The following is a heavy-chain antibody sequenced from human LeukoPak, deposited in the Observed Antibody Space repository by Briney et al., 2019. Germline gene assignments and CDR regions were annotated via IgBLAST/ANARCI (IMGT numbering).Heavy chain of an antibody. V-gene: IGHV1-69*04. Sequence: SVTVSCTASGGTFSSYAISWVRQAPGQGLEWMGRIIPILGIANYAQKFQGRVTITADKSTSTAYMELSSLRSEDTAVYYCARGIAAAGTGWFDPWGQGTLVTVSS. D-gene: IGHD6-13*01. CDR1: GGTFSSYA. J-gene: IGHJ5*02. CDR2: IIPILGIA. CDR3: ARGIAAAGTGWFDP.